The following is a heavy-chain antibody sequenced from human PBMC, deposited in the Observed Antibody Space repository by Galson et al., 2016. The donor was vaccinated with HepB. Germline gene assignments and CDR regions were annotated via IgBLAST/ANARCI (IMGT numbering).Heavy chain of an antibody. CDR3: ARESFGYGYYYGMAV. CDR2: IIPIFDTS. J-gene: IGHJ6*02. CDR1: GGTFSSNA. V-gene: IGHV1-69*13. Sequence: SVKVSCKASGGTFSSNAISWVRQAPGQGLEWMGGIIPIFDTSHYAPKFQGRVTITADESTTTAYMELSSLSSEDTAVYYCARESFGYGYYYGMAVWGQGTTVTVSS. D-gene: IGHD5-12*01.